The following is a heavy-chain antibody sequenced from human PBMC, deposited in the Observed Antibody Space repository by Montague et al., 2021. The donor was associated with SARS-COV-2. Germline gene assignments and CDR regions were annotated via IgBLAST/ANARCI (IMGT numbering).Heavy chain of an antibody. CDR1: GGSFSGYY. CDR2: INHSGST. J-gene: IGHJ6*02. CDR3: ACVERTTQGLIYYYGMDV. V-gene: IGHV4-34*01. D-gene: IGHD1-7*01. Sequence: SETLSLTCAVSGGSFSGYYWTWIRQSPRTGLDLIWEINHSGSTNYNPSLKIRITISVDTYKNQFSLKLSSVTAAATAVYYCACVERTTQGLIYYYGMDVWGQGTTVTVSS.